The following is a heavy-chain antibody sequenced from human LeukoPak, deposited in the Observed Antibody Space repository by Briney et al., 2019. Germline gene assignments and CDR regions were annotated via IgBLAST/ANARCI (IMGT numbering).Heavy chain of an antibody. J-gene: IGHJ6*03. D-gene: IGHD3-10*01. V-gene: IGHV4-39*07. CDR2: SYYSGST. CDR3: ARDPLWFGEGYYYYMDV. Sequence: SETLTPTCTVSGGSISSRSYYWGRIRQPPGKGLERIGSSYYSGSTYYNPSLKSRVTISVDTSKNQFSLKLSSVTAADTAVYYCARDPLWFGEGYYYYMDVWGKGTTVTVSS. CDR1: GGSISSRSYY.